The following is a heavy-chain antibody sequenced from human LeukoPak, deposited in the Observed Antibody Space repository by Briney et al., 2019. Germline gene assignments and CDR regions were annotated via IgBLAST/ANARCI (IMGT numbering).Heavy chain of an antibody. CDR1: GGSISSSSYY. D-gene: IGHD2-21*02. Sequence: SETLSLTCTVSGGSISSSSYYWGWIRQPPGKGLEWIGEINHSGSTNYNPSLKSRVTISVDTSKNQFSLKLSSVTAADTAVYYCAKGVKQIVVVTAQHYLDYWGQGTLVTVSS. CDR3: AKGVKQIVVVTAQHYLDY. J-gene: IGHJ4*02. V-gene: IGHV4-39*07. CDR2: INHSGST.